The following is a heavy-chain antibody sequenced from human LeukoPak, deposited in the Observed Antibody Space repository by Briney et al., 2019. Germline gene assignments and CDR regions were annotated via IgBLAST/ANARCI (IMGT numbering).Heavy chain of an antibody. CDR3: ARASSSWSDYYYGMDV. CDR1: GGSISSSSYY. CDR2: IYYSGST. D-gene: IGHD6-13*01. J-gene: IGHJ6*02. V-gene: IGHV4-39*01. Sequence: SETLSLTCTVSGGSISSSSYYWGWIRQPPGKGLEWIGSIYYSGSTYYDPSLKSRVTISVDTSKNQFSLKLSSVTAADTAVYYCARASSSWSDYYYGMDVWGQGTTVTVSS.